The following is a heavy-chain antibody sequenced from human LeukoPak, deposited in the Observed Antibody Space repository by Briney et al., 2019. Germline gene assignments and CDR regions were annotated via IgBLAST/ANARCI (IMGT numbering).Heavy chain of an antibody. D-gene: IGHD3-22*01. Sequence: ASVKVSCKASGYTFTGYYMHWVRQAPGQGLEWMGRINPNSGGTDYAQKFQGRVTMTRDTSISTAYMELSRLRSDDTAVYYCARAGDSSGYQYPFDYWGQGTLVTVSS. J-gene: IGHJ4*02. CDR3: ARAGDSSGYQYPFDY. CDR1: GYTFTGYY. CDR2: INPNSGGT. V-gene: IGHV1-2*06.